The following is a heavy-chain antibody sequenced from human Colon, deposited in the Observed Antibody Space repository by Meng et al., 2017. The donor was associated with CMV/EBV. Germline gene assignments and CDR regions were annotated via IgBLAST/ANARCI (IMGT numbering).Heavy chain of an antibody. CDR1: GFTFSDYY. D-gene: IGHD3-3*01. CDR2: ISSGGSTI. J-gene: IGHJ6*02. Sequence: GESLKISCVASGFTFSDYYMSWIRQAPGKGLEWLSYISSGGSTIYYADSVKGRFTISRDNAKNSLFLQMNSLRAEDTAVYYCATNYDFFSGYSNQFYYGMDVWGQGTTVTVSS. V-gene: IGHV3-11*01. CDR3: ATNYDFFSGYSNQFYYGMDV.